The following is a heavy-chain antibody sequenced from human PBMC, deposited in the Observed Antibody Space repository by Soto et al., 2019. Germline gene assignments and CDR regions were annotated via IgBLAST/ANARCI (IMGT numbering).Heavy chain of an antibody. CDR3: AKDRDYPRDYFNY. CDR2: VSPNGQGI. CDR1: GFTFSSYG. Sequence: PGGSLRLSCAASGFTFSSYGMHWVRQAPGKGLEWVAAVSPNGQGIYYADSVRGRFTISRDFSKNTVFLHMDSLRAEDTAVYYCAKDRDYPRDYFNYWGQGALVTVYS. V-gene: IGHV3-23*01. J-gene: IGHJ4*02. D-gene: IGHD3-10*01.